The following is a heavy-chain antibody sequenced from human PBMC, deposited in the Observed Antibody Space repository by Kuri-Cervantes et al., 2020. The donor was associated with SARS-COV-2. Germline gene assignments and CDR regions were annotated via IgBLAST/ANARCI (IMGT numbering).Heavy chain of an antibody. D-gene: IGHD2-2*01. J-gene: IGHJ4*02. Sequence: ASVKVSCKASGYTFTSYGISWVRQAPGQGLEWMGWISAYNGNTNYAQKLQGRVTMTTDTSTSTAHMELRSLRSDDTAVYYCATSPKYQLPIDYWGQGTLVTVSS. CDR3: ATSPKYQLPIDY. CDR1: GYTFTSYG. V-gene: IGHV1-18*01. CDR2: ISAYNGNT.